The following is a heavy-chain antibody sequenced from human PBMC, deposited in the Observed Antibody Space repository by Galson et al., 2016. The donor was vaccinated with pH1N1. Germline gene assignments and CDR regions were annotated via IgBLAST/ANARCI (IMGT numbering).Heavy chain of an antibody. V-gene: IGHV3-21*06. CDR1: GFTFGAHT. J-gene: IGHJ4*02. D-gene: IGHD3-3*02. CDR3: TRDVPFTSFDY. Sequence: SLRLSCAASGFTFGAHTMNWVRQAPGKGLEWVASIGDAIFYADSVRGRFTISRDNAKSTLHLQMNSLRAEDTSIYYCTRDVPFTSFDYWGQGTLVTVSS. CDR2: IGDAI.